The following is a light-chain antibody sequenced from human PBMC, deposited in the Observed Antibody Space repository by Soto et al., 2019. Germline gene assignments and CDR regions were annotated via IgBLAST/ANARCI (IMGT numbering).Light chain of an antibody. J-gene: IGKJ1*01. Sequence: RFTPSQTSMSASVGDKVTVTFRASQGIGTYLVWYQQKRGKAPTVLIYASSTLQTGVPSRFSGSGSGTDFSLTISSLHPEDVATYYCRQVDIYPRTFGQVGKV. V-gene: IGKV1-9*01. CDR1: QGIGTY. CDR3: RQVDIYPRT. CDR2: ASS.